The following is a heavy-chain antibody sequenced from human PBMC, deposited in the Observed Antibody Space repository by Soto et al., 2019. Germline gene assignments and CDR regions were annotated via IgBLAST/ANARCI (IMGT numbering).Heavy chain of an antibody. J-gene: IGHJ4*02. CDR1: GYTFTSYG. V-gene: IGHV1-18*01. CDR2: ISAYNGNT. D-gene: IGHD4-4*01. Sequence: QVQLVQSGAEVKKPGASVKVSCKASGYTFTSYGISWVRQAPGQGLEWMGWISAYNGNTNYAQKLQGRVTMTTDTSPSTAYMELRSLRSDDTAVYYCARAYSIYVRPANFDYWGQGTLVTVSS. CDR3: ARAYSIYVRPANFDY.